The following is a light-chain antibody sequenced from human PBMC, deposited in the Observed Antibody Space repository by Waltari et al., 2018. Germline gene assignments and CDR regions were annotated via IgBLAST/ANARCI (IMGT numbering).Light chain of an antibody. CDR3: QQYGSSPLFT. CDR1: QSVSSGY. Sequence: IVLTQSPGTLSLSPGEIASQSVSSGYLAWYQKKPGQAPRLLSYGASSRATGSPDRFSGSGSGTDFALTIIRLEPEDFAVYYCQQYGSSPLFTFGPGTKVDIK. V-gene: IGKV3-20*01. J-gene: IGKJ3*01. CDR2: GAS.